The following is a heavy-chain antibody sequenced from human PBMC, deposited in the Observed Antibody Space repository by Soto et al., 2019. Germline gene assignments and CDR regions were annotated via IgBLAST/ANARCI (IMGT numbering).Heavy chain of an antibody. CDR3: VKDRDLSGRLSGY. CDR2: ISTSHGYT. CDR1: GYTFTSYG. Sequence: QVKLVQSGAEVKKPGASVKVSCKAFGYTFTSYGITWVRQAPGQGLEWMGWISTSHGYTSYAQKVQGRVTMTRDTAMSTAYMELRSLRSDDTAVYYCVKDRDLSGRLSGYWGQGSLVTVSS. J-gene: IGHJ4*02. D-gene: IGHD1-26*01. V-gene: IGHV1-18*01.